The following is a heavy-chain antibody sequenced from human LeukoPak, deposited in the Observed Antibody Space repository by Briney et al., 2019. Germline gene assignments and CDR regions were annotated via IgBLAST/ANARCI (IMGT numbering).Heavy chain of an antibody. Sequence: SETLSLTCAVYGGSFSGYYWSWIRQPPGKGLEWIGEINHSGNTNYNPSLKSRVTISVDTSKNQFSLNLNSVTAADTAVYYCARASGGYYNNWFDPWGQGTLVTVSS. CDR3: ARASGGYYNNWFDP. CDR1: GGSFSGYY. CDR2: INHSGNT. D-gene: IGHD3-22*01. V-gene: IGHV4-34*01. J-gene: IGHJ5*02.